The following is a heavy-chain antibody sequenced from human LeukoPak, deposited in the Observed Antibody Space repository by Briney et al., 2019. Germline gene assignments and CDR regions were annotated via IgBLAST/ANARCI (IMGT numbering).Heavy chain of an antibody. CDR2: IYYTGST. J-gene: IGHJ6*03. CDR3: ARTTEGYAGGPGYSYYYYMDV. D-gene: IGHD5-12*01. CDR1: SGSISRYY. V-gene: IGHV4-59*01. Sequence: SETLSLTCTVSSGSISRYYWSWIRQPPGKGLDWIGYIYYTGSTYYNPSLKSRVTISVDTSKNQVSLKLRSVTAADTAVYYCARTTEGYAGGPGYSYYYYMDVWGKGTTVTISS.